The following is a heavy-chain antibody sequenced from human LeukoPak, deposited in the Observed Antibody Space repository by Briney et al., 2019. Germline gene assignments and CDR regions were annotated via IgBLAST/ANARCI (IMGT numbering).Heavy chain of an antibody. J-gene: IGHJ4*02. CDR2: ISSSSSYI. CDR3: ARDLGGSGWVTYWYAGFDY. V-gene: IGHV3-21*01. D-gene: IGHD6-19*01. Sequence: GGSLRLSCAASGFTFSSYSMNWVRQAPGKGLEWVSSISSSSSYIYYADSVKGRFTISRDNAKNSLYLQMNSLRAEDTAVYYSARDLGGSGWVTYWYAGFDYWGQGTLVTVSS. CDR1: GFTFSSYS.